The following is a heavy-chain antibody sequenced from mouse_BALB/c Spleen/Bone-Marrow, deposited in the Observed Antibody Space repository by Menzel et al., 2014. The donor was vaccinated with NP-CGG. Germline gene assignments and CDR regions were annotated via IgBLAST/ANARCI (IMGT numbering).Heavy chain of an antibody. V-gene: IGHV1-47*01. Sequence: VQLQQSGAELVQPGASVKMSCKAFGYTFTTYPIEWMKQHHGKSLEWIGNFHPYNDDTKYNEKFKGKAKLTVEKSSSTVYLESSRRTYDGAGVYYGTRGGGFAYWGQGTLVTVSA. CDR3: TRGGGFAY. CDR2: FHPYNDDT. CDR1: GYTFTTYP. J-gene: IGHJ3*01.